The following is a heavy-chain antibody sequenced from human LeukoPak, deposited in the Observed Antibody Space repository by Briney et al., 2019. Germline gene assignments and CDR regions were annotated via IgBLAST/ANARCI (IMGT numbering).Heavy chain of an antibody. CDR1: GGSFSGYY. Sequence: SETLSLTCAVYGGSFSGYYWSWIRQPPGKGLEWIGEINYSGSTNYNPSLKSRVTISVDTSKNQFSLKLSSVTAADTAVYYCARGRSPIVVEPLQHWGQGTLVTVSS. CDR2: INYSGST. J-gene: IGHJ1*01. V-gene: IGHV4-34*01. CDR3: ARGRSPIVVEPLQH. D-gene: IGHD2-21*01.